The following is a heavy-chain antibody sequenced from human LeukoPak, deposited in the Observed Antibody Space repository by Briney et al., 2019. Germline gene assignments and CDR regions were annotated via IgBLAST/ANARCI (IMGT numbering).Heavy chain of an antibody. CDR3: AKGDYYDFDY. CDR2: IWYDGNNK. D-gene: IGHD3-10*01. CDR1: GFTFSNYG. Sequence: GGSLRLSCAASGFTFSNYGMHWVRQAPGKGLEWVAVIWYDGNNKYYADSVKGRFTISRDNSKNTLYLQMNSLRAEDTAVYYCAKGDYYDFDYWGQGTLVTVSS. J-gene: IGHJ4*02. V-gene: IGHV3-33*06.